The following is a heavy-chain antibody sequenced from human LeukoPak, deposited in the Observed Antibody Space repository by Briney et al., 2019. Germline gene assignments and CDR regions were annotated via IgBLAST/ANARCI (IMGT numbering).Heavy chain of an antibody. CDR3: VKPNLAMACTRYFDS. D-gene: IGHD6-19*01. V-gene: IGHV3-64D*06. CDR2: INNYGDST. CDR1: GFTFSTYP. J-gene: IGHJ4*02. Sequence: GGSLRLSCSASGFTFSTYPMHWVRQAPGKGLEYVSAINNYGDSTYYADSVKGRFTISRDNSKNTLYLQMSSLRAEDTAVYSCVKPNLAMACTRYFDSWGQGTLVTVSS.